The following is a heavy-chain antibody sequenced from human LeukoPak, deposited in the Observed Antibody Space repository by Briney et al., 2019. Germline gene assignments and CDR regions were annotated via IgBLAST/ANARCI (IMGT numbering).Heavy chain of an antibody. V-gene: IGHV1-18*01. Sequence: ASVKVSCKASGYTFTSYGISWVRQAPGQGLEWMGWISAYNGNTNYAQKLQGRVTMTTDTSTSTACMELRSLRSDDTAVYYCARHTRVPAAQPLYMDVWGKGTTVTVSS. CDR2: ISAYNGNT. CDR3: ARHTRVPAAQPLYMDV. J-gene: IGHJ6*03. CDR1: GYTFTSYG. D-gene: IGHD2-2*01.